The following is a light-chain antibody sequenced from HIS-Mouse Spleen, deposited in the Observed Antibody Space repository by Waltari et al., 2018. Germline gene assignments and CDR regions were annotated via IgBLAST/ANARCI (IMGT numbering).Light chain of an antibody. CDR1: ALPKQY. Sequence: SYELTQPPSVSVPPGQTARITCSGDALPKQYAYWYQQKPGQAPVLVIYKDSERPSGIPERFSGSSSGTTVTLTISGVQAEDEADYYCQSADSSGTYSVVFGGGTKLTVL. CDR3: QSADSSGTYSVV. CDR2: KDS. J-gene: IGLJ2*01. V-gene: IGLV3-25*03.